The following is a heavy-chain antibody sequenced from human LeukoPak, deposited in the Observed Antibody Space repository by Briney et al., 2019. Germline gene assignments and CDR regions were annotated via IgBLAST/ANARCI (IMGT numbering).Heavy chain of an antibody. Sequence: GGSLSLSCAASGFTFGNYWMSWVRQAPGEGLEWVANINPDGSEKYSVDSVTGRFIISRDKAENTMFLQMNSLRGQDPAIYYGVRGLAAWDVWGKGTTVTVSS. J-gene: IGHJ6*04. CDR2: INPDGSEK. CDR3: VRGLAAWDV. V-gene: IGHV3-7*01. CDR1: GFTFGNYW. D-gene: IGHD5/OR15-5a*01.